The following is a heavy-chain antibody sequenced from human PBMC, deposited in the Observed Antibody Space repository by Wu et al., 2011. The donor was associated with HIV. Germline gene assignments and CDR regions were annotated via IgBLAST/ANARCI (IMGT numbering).Heavy chain of an antibody. Sequence: QVQLVQSGAEVKKPGASVKVSCKASGYTFTSYGISWVRQAPGQGLEWMGWISAYNGNTNYAQKLQGRVTMTTDTSTSTAYMELRSLRSDDTAVYYCARVYGYYYDSSGYYKYNWFDPSGRGNPWSPSP. D-gene: IGHD3-22*01. CDR3: ARVYGYYYDSSGYYKYNWFDP. V-gene: IGHV1-18*01. CDR1: GYTFTSYG. J-gene: IGHJ5*02. CDR2: ISAYNGNT.